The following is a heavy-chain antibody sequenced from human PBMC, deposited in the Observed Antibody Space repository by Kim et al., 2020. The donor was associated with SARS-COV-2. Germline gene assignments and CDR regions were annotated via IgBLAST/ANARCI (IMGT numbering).Heavy chain of an antibody. V-gene: IGHV4-31*03. CDR1: GGSISSGGYY. J-gene: IGHJ6*02. CDR3: ARDWVYTGSGSYPRKNYYYYYGMDV. D-gene: IGHD3-10*01. Sequence: SETLSLTCTVSGGSISSGGYYWSWIRQHPGKGLEWIGYIYYSGSTYYNPSLKSRVTISVDTSKNQFSLKLSSVTAADTAVYYCARDWVYTGSGSYPRKNYYYYYGMDVWGQGTTVTVSS. CDR2: IYYSGST.